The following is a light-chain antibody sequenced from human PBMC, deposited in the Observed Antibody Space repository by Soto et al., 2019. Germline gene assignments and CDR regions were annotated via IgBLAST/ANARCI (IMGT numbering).Light chain of an antibody. CDR3: CSFAGSNTFV. CDR1: SSDVGSYNL. V-gene: IGLV2-23*03. CDR2: EGN. Sequence: QSVLTQPASVSGSPGQSITLSCTGTSSDVGSYNLVSWYQQHPGKAPKLMIYEGNKRPSGVSNRFSGSKSGNTAPLTISGLQAEDEADYYCCSFAGSNTFVFGTGTKVTVL. J-gene: IGLJ1*01.